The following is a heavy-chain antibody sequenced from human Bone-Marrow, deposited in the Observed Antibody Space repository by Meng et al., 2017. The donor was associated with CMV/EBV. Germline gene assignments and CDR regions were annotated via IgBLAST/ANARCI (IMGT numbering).Heavy chain of an antibody. CDR1: GFIFGDYA. J-gene: IGHJ4*02. D-gene: IGHD3-3*01. Sequence: GESLKISCTGSGFIFGDYAMSWVRQAPGKGLEWVGFIRSKAYGGTPDYAASLKGRFTISRDDSKSIAYLQMNSLRAEDTALYYCARDPKNNFGVVIIPPPPYFDYWGQGTLVTVSS. V-gene: IGHV3-49*04. CDR3: ARDPKNNFGVVIIPPPPYFDY. CDR2: IRSKAYGGTP.